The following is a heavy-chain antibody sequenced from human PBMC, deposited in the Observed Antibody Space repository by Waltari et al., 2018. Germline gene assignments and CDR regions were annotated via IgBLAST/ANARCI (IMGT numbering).Heavy chain of an antibody. Sequence: QVQLVQSGAEVKKPGASVKVSCQASGYTFTSYAMHWVRQAPGQRLEWMGWINAGNGNTKYSQKFQGRVTITRDTSASTAYMELSSLRSEDTAVYYCATSKGFREFDYWGQGTLVTVSS. CDR1: GYTFTSYA. CDR2: INAGNGNT. J-gene: IGHJ4*02. V-gene: IGHV1-3*01. CDR3: ATSKGFREFDY. D-gene: IGHD3-10*01.